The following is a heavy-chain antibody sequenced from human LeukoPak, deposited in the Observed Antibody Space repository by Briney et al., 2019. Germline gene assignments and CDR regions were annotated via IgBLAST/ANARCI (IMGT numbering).Heavy chain of an antibody. CDR1: GDSISTGSHY. V-gene: IGHV4-39*01. J-gene: IGHJ5*02. CDR3: ARETGTVS. Sequence: PSETLSLTCTVSGDSISTGSHYWGWICQPPGKGLEWIGSIYFSGSAYYNPSLKSRVTISVNTSKNQFSLSLSSVTAADTAVYYCARETGTVSWGQGTLVTVSS. CDR2: IYFSGSA. D-gene: IGHD3-9*01.